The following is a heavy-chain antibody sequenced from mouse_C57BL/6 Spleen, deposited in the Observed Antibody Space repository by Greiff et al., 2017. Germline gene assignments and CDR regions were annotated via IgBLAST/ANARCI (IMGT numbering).Heavy chain of an antibody. CDR2: IHPNSGST. CDR1: GYTFTSYW. V-gene: IGHV1-64*01. CDR3: ERQRLYYGSSYGFAY. D-gene: IGHD1-1*01. J-gene: IGHJ3*01. Sequence: QVQLQQPGAELVKPGASVKLSCKASGYTFTSYWMHWVKQRPGQGLEWIGMIHPNSGSTNYNEKFKSKATLPVDKSSSTAYMQLSSLTSEDSAVYYCERQRLYYGSSYGFAYWGQGTLVTVSA.